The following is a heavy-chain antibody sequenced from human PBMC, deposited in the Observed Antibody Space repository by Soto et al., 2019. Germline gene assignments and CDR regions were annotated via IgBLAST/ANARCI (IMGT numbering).Heavy chain of an antibody. CDR3: AHRPGYDTSDYYGRYFQH. Sequence: QITLKESGPTLVKPTQTLTLTCTFSGFSLSTSGVGVGWIRQPPGKALAWLALIYWDDDKRYSPSLRRRLTIPKDTSKSQLVLTVTKMDPVDTATYYCAHRPGYDTSDYYGRYFQHWGQGTLVRVSS. CDR2: IYWDDDK. V-gene: IGHV2-5*02. D-gene: IGHD3-22*01. CDR1: GFSLSTSGVG. J-gene: IGHJ1*01.